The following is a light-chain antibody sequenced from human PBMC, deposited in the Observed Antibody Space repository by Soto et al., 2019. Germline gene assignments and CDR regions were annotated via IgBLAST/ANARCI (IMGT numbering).Light chain of an antibody. J-gene: IGLJ1*01. Sequence: QSVLTQPPSVSAAPGQKVTISCSGSSSNIGNNYVSWYQQLPGTAPKLLIYDNNKRPSGIPDRFSDSKSGTSATLAITGLQTGDEADYYCGTWDISLCAYVFGTGTEVTV. CDR1: SSNIGNNY. V-gene: IGLV1-51*01. CDR3: GTWDISLCAYV. CDR2: DNN.